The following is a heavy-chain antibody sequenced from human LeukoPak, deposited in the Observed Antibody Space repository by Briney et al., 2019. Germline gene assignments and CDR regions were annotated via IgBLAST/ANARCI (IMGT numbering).Heavy chain of an antibody. CDR2: MNPNTGNT. CDR1: GYTFTSYG. Sequence: EASVKVSCKASGYTFTSYGISWVRQAPGQGLEWMGWMNPNTGNTGYAQKFQGRITFTRDISINTAYMELSSLRSDDTAVYYCARVPTLGIYYYYHYMDVWGKGTTVTVSS. CDR3: ARVPTLGIYYYYHYMDV. D-gene: IGHD7-27*01. J-gene: IGHJ6*03. V-gene: IGHV1-8*03.